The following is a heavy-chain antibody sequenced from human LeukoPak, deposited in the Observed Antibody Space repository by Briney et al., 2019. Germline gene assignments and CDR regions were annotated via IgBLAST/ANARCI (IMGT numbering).Heavy chain of an antibody. CDR2: IYPGDSDT. V-gene: IGHV5-51*01. CDR1: GYRFTSYW. D-gene: IGHD1-26*01. J-gene: IGHJ3*02. Sequence: GESLKISCKGSGYRFTSYWIGWVRQMPGKGLEWMGFIYPGDSDTRYSPSLQGQVTISADKFMSTAYLQWSSLKASDTAMYYCARRRGRYSGDAFDIWGQGRMVTVSS. CDR3: ARRRGRYSGDAFDI.